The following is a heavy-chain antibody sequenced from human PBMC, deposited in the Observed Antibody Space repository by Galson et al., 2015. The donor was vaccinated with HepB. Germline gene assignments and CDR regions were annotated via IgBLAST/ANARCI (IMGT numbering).Heavy chain of an antibody. V-gene: IGHV3-21*01. D-gene: IGHD2-8*01. J-gene: IGHJ3*02. CDR3: AKSMRTSSLDAFVI. CDR1: GFTFSSYS. Sequence: SLRLSCAASGFTFSSYSMNWVRQAPGKGLEWVSTISSSRRYIYYADSVKGRFTISRDNAKNTLSLQMNSLRAEDTAVYYCAKSMRTSSLDAFVIWRQGTRVTVSS. CDR2: ISSSRRYI.